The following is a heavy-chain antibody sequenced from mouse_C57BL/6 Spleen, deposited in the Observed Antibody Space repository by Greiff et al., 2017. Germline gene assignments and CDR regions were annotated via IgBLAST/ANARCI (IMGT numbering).Heavy chain of an antibody. CDR3: ARGTFFAY. V-gene: IGHV1-82*01. CDR1: GYAFSSSW. CDR2: IYPGDGDT. J-gene: IGHJ3*01. D-gene: IGHD3-3*01. Sequence: VQLQQSGPELVKPGASVKISCKASGYAFSSSWMNWVKQRPGKGLEWIGRIYPGDGDTNYNGKFKGKATLTADKSSSTAYMQLSSLTSEYSAVYCCARGTFFAYWGQGTLVTVSA.